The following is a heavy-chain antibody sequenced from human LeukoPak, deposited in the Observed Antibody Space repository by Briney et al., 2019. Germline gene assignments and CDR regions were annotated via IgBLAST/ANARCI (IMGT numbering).Heavy chain of an antibody. CDR3: ARRPYSGTYYVDY. J-gene: IGHJ4*02. V-gene: IGHV3-64*01. Sequence: PGGSLKLSCAASGFTFSSYWMHWVRQAPGKGLEYVSAISYNGGSTYYANSVKGRFTISRDNSKNTLYLQMGSLRTEDMAVYYCARRPYSGTYYVDYWGQGTLVTVPS. CDR1: GFTFSSYW. CDR2: ISYNGGST. D-gene: IGHD1-26*01.